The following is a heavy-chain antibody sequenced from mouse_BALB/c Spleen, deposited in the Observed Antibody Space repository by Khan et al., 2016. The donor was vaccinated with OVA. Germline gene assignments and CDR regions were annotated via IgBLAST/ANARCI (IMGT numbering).Heavy chain of an antibody. Sequence: QVQLKESGPGLVAPSQSLSITCTVSGFPLSRYSVHWMRQPPGKGLEWLGMIWAGGSTDYNSALKSRLSINKDNSKSQVFLKMNSLQTDDTAIYYCVRNRAGGSYWYFDVWGAGTTVTVSS. D-gene: IGHD3-3*01. CDR2: IWAGGST. CDR1: GFPLSRYS. CDR3: VRNRAGGSYWYFDV. V-gene: IGHV2-6-4*01. J-gene: IGHJ1*01.